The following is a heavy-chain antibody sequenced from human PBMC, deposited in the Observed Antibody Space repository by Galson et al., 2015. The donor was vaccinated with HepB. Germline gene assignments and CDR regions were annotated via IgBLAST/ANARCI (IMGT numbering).Heavy chain of an antibody. CDR1: GFTVSSNY. CDR2: IYSGGST. Sequence: LRLSCAASGFTVSSNYMSWVRQAPGKGLEWVSVIYSGGSTYYADSVKGRFTISRDNSKNTLYLQMNSLRAEDTAVYYCARVLRFLEWPYYYYYMDVWGKGTTVTVSS. D-gene: IGHD3-3*01. J-gene: IGHJ6*03. V-gene: IGHV3-53*01. CDR3: ARVLRFLEWPYYYYYMDV.